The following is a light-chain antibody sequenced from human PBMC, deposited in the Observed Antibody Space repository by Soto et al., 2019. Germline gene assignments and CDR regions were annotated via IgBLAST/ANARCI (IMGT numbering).Light chain of an antibody. CDR1: QSVSSSY. CDR2: GAF. J-gene: IGKJ5*01. CDR3: QQRNIWPPVT. V-gene: IGKV3-11*01. Sequence: EIVLTQSPGTLSLSPGERATFSCRASQSVSSSYIAWYQQKRGQAPRRLIYGAFNRAAGIPARFSGSGSGTGFTLTISSLEPEDSAVYYCQQRNIWPPVTFGQGTRLEIK.